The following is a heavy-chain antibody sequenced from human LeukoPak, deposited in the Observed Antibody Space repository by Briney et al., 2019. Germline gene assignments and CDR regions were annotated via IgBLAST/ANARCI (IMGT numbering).Heavy chain of an antibody. CDR3: ARDWGVEARHGYMDV. Sequence: SETLSLTCTVSGGSIGNKYWSWIRQPPGKGLEWIGYIYYSGSTNYNPSLKSRVTILVDTSKNQFSLKLSSVTAADTAVYFCARDWGVEARHGYMDVWGKGTTVTVSS. D-gene: IGHD6-6*01. CDR1: GGSIGNKY. J-gene: IGHJ6*03. V-gene: IGHV4-59*01. CDR2: IYYSGST.